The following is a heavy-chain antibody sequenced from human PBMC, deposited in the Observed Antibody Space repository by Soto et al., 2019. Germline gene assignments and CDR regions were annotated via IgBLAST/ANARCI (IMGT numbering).Heavy chain of an antibody. J-gene: IGHJ6*02. CDR3: AKGLSDFWSGIYYYGMDV. CDR2: ISGSGGST. Sequence: GGSLSLSCAASGFTFSSYAMSWVRQAPGKGLEWVSAISGSGGSTYYADSVKGRFTISRDNSKNTLYLQMNSLRAEDTAVYYCAKGLSDFWSGIYYYGMDVWGQGTTVTVSS. CDR1: GFTFSSYA. D-gene: IGHD3-3*01. V-gene: IGHV3-23*01.